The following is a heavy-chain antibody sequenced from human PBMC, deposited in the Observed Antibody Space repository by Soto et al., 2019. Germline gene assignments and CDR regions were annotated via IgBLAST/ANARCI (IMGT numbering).Heavy chain of an antibody. CDR1: GFTVSSNY. CDR2: IYSGGST. V-gene: IGHV3-53*01. Sequence: GGSLRLSCAASGFTVSSNYMSWVRQAPGKGLEWVSVIYSGGSTYYADSVKGRFTIYRDNSKNTLYLQMNSLRAEDTAVYYCVRIGGGSSWYPGYYYYYGMDVWGQGTTVTVSS. CDR3: VRIGGGSSWYPGYYYYYGMDV. D-gene: IGHD6-13*01. J-gene: IGHJ6*02.